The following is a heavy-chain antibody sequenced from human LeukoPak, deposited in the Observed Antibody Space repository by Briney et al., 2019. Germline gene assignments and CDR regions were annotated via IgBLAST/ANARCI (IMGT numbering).Heavy chain of an antibody. D-gene: IGHD6-13*01. CDR3: ARGAIAAAGIKYYYYMDV. CDR1: GGTFSSYA. CDR2: IIPIFGTA. V-gene: IGHV1-69*05. Sequence: SVKVSCKASGGTFSSYAISWVRQAPGQGLEWMGGIIPIFGTANYAQKFQGRVTITTDESTSTAYMELSSLRSEDTAVYYCARGAIAAAGIKYYYYMDVWGKGTTVTVSS. J-gene: IGHJ6*03.